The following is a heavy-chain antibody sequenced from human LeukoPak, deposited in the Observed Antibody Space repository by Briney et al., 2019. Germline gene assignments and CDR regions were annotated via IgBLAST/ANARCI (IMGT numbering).Heavy chain of an antibody. J-gene: IGHJ5*02. CDR1: GGSISSGDYY. CDR2: IYYSGST. CDR3: AREGDSNWFDP. V-gene: IGHV4-30-4*01. D-gene: IGHD3-16*01. Sequence: SEALSLTCTVSGGSISSGDYYWSWIRQPPGKGLEWIGYIYYSGSTYYNPSLKSRVTISVDTSKNQFSLKLSSVTAADTAVYYCAREGDSNWFDPWGQGTLVTVSS.